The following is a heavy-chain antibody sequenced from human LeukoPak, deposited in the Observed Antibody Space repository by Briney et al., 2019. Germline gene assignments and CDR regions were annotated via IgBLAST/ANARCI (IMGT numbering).Heavy chain of an antibody. Sequence: SETLSLTCTVSGGSMSSYYWSWIRQPPGKGLEWIGYIYYSGSTNYNPSLKSRVTISVDTSKNQFSLKLKSVTAADTAVYYCARAITGYSRFDYWGQGTLVTVSS. J-gene: IGHJ4*02. D-gene: IGHD6-13*01. V-gene: IGHV4-59*01. CDR2: IYYSGST. CDR3: ARAITGYSRFDY. CDR1: GGSMSSYY.